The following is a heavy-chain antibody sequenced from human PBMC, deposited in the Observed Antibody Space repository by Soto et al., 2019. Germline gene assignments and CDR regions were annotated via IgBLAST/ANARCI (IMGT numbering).Heavy chain of an antibody. J-gene: IGHJ5*02. CDR2: IYYSGST. Sequence: LSLTCTVSGGSISSGDYYWSWIRQPPGKGLEWIGYIYYSGSTYYNPSLKSRVTISVDTSKNQFSLKLSSVTAADTAVYYCARAILVLRYFDWFPNWFDPWGQGTLVTVSS. D-gene: IGHD3-9*01. CDR3: ARAILVLRYFDWFPNWFDP. V-gene: IGHV4-30-4*01. CDR1: GGSISSGDYY.